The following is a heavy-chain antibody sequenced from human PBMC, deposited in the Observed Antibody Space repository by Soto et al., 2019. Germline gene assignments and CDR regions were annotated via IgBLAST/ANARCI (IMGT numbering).Heavy chain of an antibody. Sequence: SETLSLTCTVSGGSISSSSYYWGWIRQPPGKGLEWIGSIYYSGSTYYNPSLKSRVTISVDTSKNQFSLKLSSVTAADTAVYYCARLIGVATTVDYWGQGTLVTVSS. J-gene: IGHJ4*02. D-gene: IGHD3-3*01. CDR2: IYYSGST. CDR3: ARLIGVATTVDY. CDR1: GGSISSSSYY. V-gene: IGHV4-39*01.